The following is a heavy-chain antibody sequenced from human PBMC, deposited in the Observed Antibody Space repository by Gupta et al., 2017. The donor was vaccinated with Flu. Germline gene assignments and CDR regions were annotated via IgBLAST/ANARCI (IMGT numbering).Heavy chain of an antibody. Sequence: EVQLVESGGGLVQPGRSLRLSCAASGFTFDDYAMHWVRQAPGKGLEWVSGISWNSGSIGYADSVKGRFTISRDNAKNSLYLQMNSLRAEDTALYYCAKDHMYYGSGNYYYYGMDVWGQGTTVTVSS. D-gene: IGHD3-10*01. CDR3: AKDHMYYGSGNYYYYGMDV. V-gene: IGHV3-9*01. J-gene: IGHJ6*02. CDR1: GFTFDDYA. CDR2: ISWNSGSI.